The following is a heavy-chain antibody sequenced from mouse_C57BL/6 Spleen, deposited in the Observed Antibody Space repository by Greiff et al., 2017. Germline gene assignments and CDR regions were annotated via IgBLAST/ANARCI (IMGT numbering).Heavy chain of an antibody. CDR1: GYAFTNYL. CDR3: ARWGYYDYRYYFDY. D-gene: IGHD2-4*01. V-gene: IGHV1-54*01. CDR2: INPGSGGT. Sequence: VQRVESGAELVRPGTSVKVSCKASGYAFTNYLIEWVKQRPGQGLEWIGVINPGSGGTNYNEKFKGKATLTADKSSSTAYMQLSSLTSEDSAVYFCARWGYYDYRYYFDYWGQGTTLTVSS. J-gene: IGHJ2*01.